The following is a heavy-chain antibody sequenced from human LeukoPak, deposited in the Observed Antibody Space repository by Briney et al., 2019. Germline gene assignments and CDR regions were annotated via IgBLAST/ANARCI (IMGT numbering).Heavy chain of an antibody. CDR3: ARQARGYSYGFRPDDAFDI. CDR2: ISYSSSYI. Sequence: PGGSLRLSCAASGFSFSSYSMNWVRQAPGKGLEWVSSISYSSSYIYSADSVKGRFTISRDNAKNSLYLQMNSLRAEDTAVYYCARQARGYSYGFRPDDAFDIWGQGTMVTVSS. D-gene: IGHD5-18*01. V-gene: IGHV3-21*01. CDR1: GFSFSSYS. J-gene: IGHJ3*02.